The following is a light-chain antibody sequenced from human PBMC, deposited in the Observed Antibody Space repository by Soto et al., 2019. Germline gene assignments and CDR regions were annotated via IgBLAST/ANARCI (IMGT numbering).Light chain of an antibody. CDR1: QSVSGN. V-gene: IGKV3-15*01. CDR2: GAS. CDR3: QQYNNWPPS. Sequence: EIVMTQSPATLSVSPGERATLSCRASQSVSGNLAWYQQKPGQAPRLLIYGASTRATGIPARFSGSGSGTESTLTISSLQSEDFEVYYCQQYNNWPPSFGQGTKVEIQ. J-gene: IGKJ1*01.